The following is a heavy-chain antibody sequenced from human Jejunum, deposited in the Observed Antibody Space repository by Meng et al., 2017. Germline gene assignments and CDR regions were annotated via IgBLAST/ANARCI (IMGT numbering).Heavy chain of an antibody. CDR2: INGDGTTT. V-gene: IGHV3-74*01. J-gene: IGHJ4*02. D-gene: IGHD5-12*01. Sequence: GESLKISCAASGFTFSFYWMHWVRQTPGQGLEWVSRINGDGTTTNYADSVKGRFTISRDNAKNTLYLQMRSLRAEDAAIYYCARALGGYDDWWGQGTLVTVSS. CDR1: GFTFSFYW. CDR3: ARALGGYDDW.